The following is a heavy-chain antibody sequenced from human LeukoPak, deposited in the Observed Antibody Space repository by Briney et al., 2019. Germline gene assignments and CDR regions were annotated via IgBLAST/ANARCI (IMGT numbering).Heavy chain of an antibody. CDR3: ARPSDDSSSYFDY. V-gene: IGHV5-51*01. CDR1: GYSFTSYW. Sequence: GESLKISCKSSGYSFTSYWIGWVRQMPGKGLEWMGIIYPGDSDTRYSPSFQGQVTISADKSISTAYLQWSSLKASDTAMYYCARPSDDSSSYFDYWGQGTLVTVSS. J-gene: IGHJ4*02. CDR2: IYPGDSDT. D-gene: IGHD6-6*01.